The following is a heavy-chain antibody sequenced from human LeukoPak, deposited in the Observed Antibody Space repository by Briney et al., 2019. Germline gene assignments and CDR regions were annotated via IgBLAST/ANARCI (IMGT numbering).Heavy chain of an antibody. CDR2: IDSSSICM. J-gene: IGHJ3*02. CDR1: GLTCSSYR. Sequence: GGSLIVSCAASGLTCSSYRMNWVVRAPGKGLEWVSSIDSSSICMYLLDSVKGRFTISRDNAKTSLYLQMNSLRAEDTALYYCARRHLVIRRDDAFDIWGQGTMVIVSS. V-gene: IGHV3-21*04. D-gene: IGHD3-9*01. CDR3: ARRHLVIRRDDAFDI.